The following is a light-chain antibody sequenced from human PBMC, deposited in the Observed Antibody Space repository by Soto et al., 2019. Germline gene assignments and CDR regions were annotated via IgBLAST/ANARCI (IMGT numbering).Light chain of an antibody. CDR2: DAS. J-gene: IGKJ5*01. Sequence: DIQMTESPTSLSASVGERVTITCQASQNINNYLNWYQQKPGRAPKLLIYDASNLEAGVPSRFRGSGSGTDFTFTISRLQPEDIAPYYCQQYENLPTFGQGTRLEIK. CDR3: QQYENLPT. CDR1: QNINNY. V-gene: IGKV1-33*01.